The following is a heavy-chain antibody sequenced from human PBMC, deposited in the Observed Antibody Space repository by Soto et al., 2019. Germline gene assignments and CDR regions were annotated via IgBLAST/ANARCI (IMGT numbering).Heavy chain of an antibody. J-gene: IGHJ4*02. CDR3: ARDSGGYDWLDY. V-gene: IGHV4-59*01. D-gene: IGHD5-12*01. CDR1: GGSISSYY. CDR2: IYYSGST. Sequence: SETLSLTCTVSGGSISSYYWSWIRQPPGKGLEWIGYIYYSGSTNYNPSLKSRVTISVDTSKNQFSLKLSSVTAADTAVYYCARDSGGYDWLDYWGQGTLVTVSS.